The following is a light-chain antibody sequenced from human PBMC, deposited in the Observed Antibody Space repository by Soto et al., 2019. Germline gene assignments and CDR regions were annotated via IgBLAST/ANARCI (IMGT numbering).Light chain of an antibody. CDR1: QSVSSS. V-gene: IGKV3-15*01. J-gene: IGKJ5*01. CDR3: QQYNDWPLFT. CDR2: GAS. Sequence: EIVITQAPATLSVSPGETATLSCRASQSVSSSLAWYQQKPGQAPRLIIYGASTRATGIPARFSGSGSGTEFTLTISGLQSEDFAVYSCQQYNDWPLFTFGQGTRLEIK.